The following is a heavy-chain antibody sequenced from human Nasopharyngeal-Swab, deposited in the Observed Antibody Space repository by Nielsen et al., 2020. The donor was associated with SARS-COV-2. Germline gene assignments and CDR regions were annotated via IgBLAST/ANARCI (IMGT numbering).Heavy chain of an antibody. CDR3: ARGISGSYHYFDY. D-gene: IGHD1-26*01. V-gene: IGHV4-34*01. CDR2: INHSGST. J-gene: IGHJ4*02. CDR1: GGSISSYY. Sequence: SETLSLTCTVSGGSISSYYWSWIRQPPGKGLEWIGEINHSGSTNYNPSLKSRVTISVDTSKNQFSLKLSSVTAADTAVYYCARGISGSYHYFDYWGQGTLVTVSS.